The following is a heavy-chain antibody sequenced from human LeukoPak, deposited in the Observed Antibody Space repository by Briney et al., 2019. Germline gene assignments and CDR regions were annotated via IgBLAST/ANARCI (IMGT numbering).Heavy chain of an antibody. CDR1: GGTFSSYA. D-gene: IGHD6-13*01. Sequence: SVKVSCKASGGTFSSYAISWVRQAPGQGLEWMGGIIPIFGTANYAQKFQGRVTITTDESTSTAYMELSSLRSEDTAVYYCVVVRGSSWPLAPDYWGQGTLVTVSS. CDR2: IIPIFGTA. V-gene: IGHV1-69*05. CDR3: VVVRGSSWPLAPDY. J-gene: IGHJ4*02.